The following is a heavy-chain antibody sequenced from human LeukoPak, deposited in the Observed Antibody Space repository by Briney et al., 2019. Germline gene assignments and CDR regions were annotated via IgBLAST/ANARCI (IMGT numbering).Heavy chain of an antibody. CDR2: ISGDNGRT. CDR1: GYTFTKFG. V-gene: IGHV1-18*01. D-gene: IGHD2-2*01. CDR3: TRERPETALIDH. J-gene: IGHJ4*02. Sequence: ASMKVSCKASGYTFTKFGISWVRQAPGQGLEWMGWISGDNGRTNYAQKFQGRVTLTTDTSTSTAYMELRSLGSDDTAAYYCTRERPETALIDHWGQGTLVTVSS.